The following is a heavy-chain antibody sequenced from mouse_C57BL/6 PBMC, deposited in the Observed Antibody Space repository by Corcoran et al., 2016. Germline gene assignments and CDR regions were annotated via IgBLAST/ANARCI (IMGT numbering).Heavy chain of an antibody. Sequence: QIQLVQSGPELKKPGETVKISCKASGYTFTTYGMSWVKQAPGKGLKWMGWINTYSGVPTYADDFKGRFAFSLETSASTAYLQINNLKNEDTATYVCARDYYGSLDYWGQGTTLTVSS. CDR3: ARDYYGSLDY. J-gene: IGHJ2*01. CDR2: INTYSGVP. V-gene: IGHV9-3*01. CDR1: GYTFTTYG. D-gene: IGHD1-1*01.